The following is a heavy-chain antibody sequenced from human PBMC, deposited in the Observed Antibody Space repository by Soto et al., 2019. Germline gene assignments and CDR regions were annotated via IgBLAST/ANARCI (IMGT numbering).Heavy chain of an antibody. CDR2: ISGSGDST. V-gene: IGHV3-23*01. CDR3: AKGGEGSCSKTSCLYFSDY. J-gene: IGHJ4*02. CDR1: GFTFITYA. D-gene: IGHD2-2*01. Sequence: GSLRLSCAASGFTFITYAMSWVRQAPGKGLEWVSTISGSGDSTYYANSVKGRFTISRDNSRNTLDLQMNSLRVEDTAVYYCAKGGEGSCSKTSCLYFSDYWGQGTLVTVSS.